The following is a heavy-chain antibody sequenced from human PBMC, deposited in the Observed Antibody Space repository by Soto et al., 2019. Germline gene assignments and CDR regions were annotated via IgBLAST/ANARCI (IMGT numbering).Heavy chain of an antibody. Sequence: SETLSLTCTFSGFSISSGGYYLSWIRQYPGKGLEWIGYIFYRGSTYYNPSLKSRVTISVDTSQNQFSLKLSSVTAADTAVYYCARAGTAMVTYYGMDVWGQGTTVTVSS. J-gene: IGHJ6*02. CDR2: IFYRGST. D-gene: IGHD5-18*01. CDR1: GFSISSGGYY. CDR3: ARAGTAMVTYYGMDV. V-gene: IGHV4-31*03.